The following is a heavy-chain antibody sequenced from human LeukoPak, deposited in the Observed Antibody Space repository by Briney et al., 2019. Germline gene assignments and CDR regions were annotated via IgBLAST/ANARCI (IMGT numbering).Heavy chain of an antibody. CDR2: ISAYNGNT. Sequence: ASVKVSCKASGYTFTSYGISWVRQAPGQGLEWMGWISAYNGNTNYAQKLQGRVTMTTDTSTSTAYMELRSLGSDDTAVYYCARRSTLYSSGRFYFDYWGQGTLVTVSS. CDR1: GYTFTSYG. D-gene: IGHD6-19*01. V-gene: IGHV1-18*01. CDR3: ARRSTLYSSGRFYFDY. J-gene: IGHJ4*02.